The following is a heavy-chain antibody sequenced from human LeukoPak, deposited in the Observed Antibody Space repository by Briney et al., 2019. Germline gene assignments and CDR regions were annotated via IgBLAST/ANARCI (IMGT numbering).Heavy chain of an antibody. CDR3: ARDGDGSGWSDY. CDR1: GGSISSYY. V-gene: IGHV4-59*01. Sequence: SETLSLTCTVSGGSISSYYWSWLRQPPGKGLEWIGYIYYSGSTNYNPSLKSRVTISVGTSKNQFSLKLSSVTAADTAVYYCARDGDGSGWSDYWGQGTLVTVSS. J-gene: IGHJ4*02. D-gene: IGHD6-19*01. CDR2: IYYSGST.